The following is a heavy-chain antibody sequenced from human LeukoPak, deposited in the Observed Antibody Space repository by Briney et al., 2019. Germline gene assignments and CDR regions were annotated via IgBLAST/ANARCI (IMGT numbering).Heavy chain of an antibody. Sequence: PGGSLRLSCAASGFTVSNTYMSWVRQAPGKGLEWVSVIFSGGTTYYADSVRGRFTISRDISKNTVYLQMNSLRPEDTAVYYCASYDGWAAYFEYWGQGTLVTVSS. J-gene: IGHJ4*02. CDR1: GFTVSNTY. CDR2: IFSGGTT. V-gene: IGHV3-66*02. D-gene: IGHD3/OR15-3a*01. CDR3: ASYDGWAAYFEY.